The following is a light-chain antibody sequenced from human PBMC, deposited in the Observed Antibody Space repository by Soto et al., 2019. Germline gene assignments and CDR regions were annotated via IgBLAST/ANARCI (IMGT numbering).Light chain of an antibody. V-gene: IGKV3-20*01. J-gene: IGKJ1*01. CDR2: GAS. Sequence: EIVLTQSPGTLSLSPGERATLSCRPSQSVNSAYLAWYQQKPGQAPRLLIYGASSSATGIPDRFSGSGSGTDFTLTISRLEPEDFGVYYCQQYVNSPQSRQTFGEGTKVEI. CDR1: QSVNSAY. CDR3: QQYVNSPQSRQT.